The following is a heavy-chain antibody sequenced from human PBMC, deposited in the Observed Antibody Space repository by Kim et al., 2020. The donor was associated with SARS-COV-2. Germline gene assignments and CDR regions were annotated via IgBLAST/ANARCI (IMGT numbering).Heavy chain of an antibody. CDR3: ARERRCSGGSCYAPIDY. V-gene: IGHV4-31*02. J-gene: IGHJ4*02. Sequence: LKSRVTISVDPSKNQFSLKLSSVTAADTAVYYCARERRCSGGSCYAPIDYWGQGTLVTVSS. D-gene: IGHD2-15*01.